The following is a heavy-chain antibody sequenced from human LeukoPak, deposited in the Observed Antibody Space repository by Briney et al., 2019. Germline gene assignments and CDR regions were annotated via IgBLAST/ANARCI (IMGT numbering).Heavy chain of an antibody. Sequence: PGGSLRLSCAASGFTFSSHDMNWVRQGPGKGLEWLSYISSGSTTMDYADSVKGRFIISRDNAKNSLFLQMNSLRAEDTGIYYCARDRGNSAYGAWFDSWGQGTLVTVSS. CDR1: GFTFSSHD. D-gene: IGHD5-12*01. J-gene: IGHJ5*01. V-gene: IGHV3-48*03. CDR3: ARDRGNSAYGAWFDS. CDR2: ISSGSTTM.